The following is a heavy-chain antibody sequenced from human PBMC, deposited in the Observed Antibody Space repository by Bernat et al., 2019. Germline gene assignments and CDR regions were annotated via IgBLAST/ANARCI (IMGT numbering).Heavy chain of an antibody. V-gene: IGHV3-30*18. J-gene: IGHJ4*02. Sequence: QVQLVESGGGVVQPGRSLRLSCAASGFTLSSCGMHWVRQTSGRGLEWVAFMSADGRNKYYADSVKGRFTISSDNSKNMLYLQMDSLRVDDTALYYCAKDRLGYSPFEYWGQGTLVTVST. CDR1: GFTLSSCG. D-gene: IGHD6-13*01. CDR3: AKDRLGYSPFEY. CDR2: MSADGRNK.